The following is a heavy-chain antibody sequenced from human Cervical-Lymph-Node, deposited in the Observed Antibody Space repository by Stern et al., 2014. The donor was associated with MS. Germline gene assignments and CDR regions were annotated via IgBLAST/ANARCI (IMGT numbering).Heavy chain of an antibody. Sequence: VQLVESGAEVKKPGSSVTVSCKASGGTLSTYGFSWVRQAPGPGLEWMGGIIPMFGISNSAQKFQGRVTITADESTSTAYMELSSLRSDDTAVYYCARYRSAVDWYFDLWGRGTLVTVSS. V-gene: IGHV1-69*01. D-gene: IGHD3-10*01. J-gene: IGHJ2*01. CDR2: IIPMFGIS. CDR3: ARYRSAVDWYFDL. CDR1: GGTLSTYG.